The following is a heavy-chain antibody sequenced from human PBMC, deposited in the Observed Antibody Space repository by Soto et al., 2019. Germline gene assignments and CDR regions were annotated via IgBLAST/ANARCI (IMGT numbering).Heavy chain of an antibody. CDR2: ISYDGSNK. D-gene: IGHD5-18*01. V-gene: IGHV3-30-3*01. J-gene: IGHJ6*02. CDR3: AGGDTYYAMGA. CDR1: GFTFSNYI. Sequence: QLQLVESGGGVVQPGRSLRLSCAASGFTFSNYILHWVRQAPGKGLEWVAFISYDGSNKDYADSMKGRFTISRDNSKNTLCLQVSSLRPEDTAVYYCAGGDTYYAMGAWGQGTTVTVSS.